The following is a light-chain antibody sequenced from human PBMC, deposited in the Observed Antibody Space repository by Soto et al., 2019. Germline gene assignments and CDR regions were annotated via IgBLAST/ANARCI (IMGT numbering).Light chain of an antibody. V-gene: IGLV1-44*01. CDR2: IDH. CDR1: SSNIEGNT. Sequence: QSVVTQPPPLSGTPGQSVTISCSGSSSNIEGNTVHWYQHLPGTAPKLLIYIDHNRPSGIPDRFSGSKSGTSASLAISGLQSEDEADYYCATWDDDLSAAVFGGGTQLTVL. J-gene: IGLJ7*01. CDR3: ATWDDDLSAAV.